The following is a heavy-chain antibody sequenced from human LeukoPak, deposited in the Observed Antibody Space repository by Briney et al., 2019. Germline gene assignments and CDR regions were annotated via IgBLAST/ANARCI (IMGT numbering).Heavy chain of an antibody. Sequence: SETLSLTCAVSGGSISSGGYSWSWLRQPPGKGLEWIGYIYHSGSTYYNPSLKSRVTISVDRSKNQFSLKLSSVTAADTAVYYCARGVAGTVHFDYWGQGTLVTVSS. D-gene: IGHD6-19*01. CDR1: GGSISSGGYS. CDR2: IYHSGST. CDR3: ARGVAGTVHFDY. J-gene: IGHJ4*02. V-gene: IGHV4-30-2*01.